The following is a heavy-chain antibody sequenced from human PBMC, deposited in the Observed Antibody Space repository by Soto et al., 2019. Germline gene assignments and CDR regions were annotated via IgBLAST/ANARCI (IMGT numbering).Heavy chain of an antibody. CDR3: ARAGRITIFGHRPKNWFDP. Sequence: ASVKVSCKASGYTFTGYYMHWVRQAPGQGLEWMGWINPNSGGTNYAQKFQGWVTMTRDTSISTAYMELSRLRSDDTAVYYCARAGRITIFGHRPKNWFDPWGQGTLVTVSS. CDR1: GYTFTGYY. CDR2: INPNSGGT. J-gene: IGHJ5*02. D-gene: IGHD3-3*01. V-gene: IGHV1-2*04.